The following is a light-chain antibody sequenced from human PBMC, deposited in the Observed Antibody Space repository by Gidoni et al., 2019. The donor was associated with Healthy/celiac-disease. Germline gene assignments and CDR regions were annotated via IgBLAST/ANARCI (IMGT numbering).Light chain of an antibody. CDR3: QQYNSYRT. V-gene: IGKV1-5*03. J-gene: IGKJ1*01. CDR1: QSISSW. Sequence: DIQMTPSPSTLSASVGDRVTITCRARQSISSWLAWYQQKPGKAPKLLIYNASSLESGVPSRFSGSGSGTEFTLTISSLQPDDFATYYCQQYNSYRTFGQXAKVEIK. CDR2: NAS.